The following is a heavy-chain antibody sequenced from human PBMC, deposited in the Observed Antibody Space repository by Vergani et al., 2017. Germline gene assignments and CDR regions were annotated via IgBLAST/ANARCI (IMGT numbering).Heavy chain of an antibody. CDR3: ARDRGRRITIFGVVSPYYMDV. CDR2: ISAYNGNT. D-gene: IGHD3-3*01. V-gene: IGHV1-18*01. Sequence: QVQLVQSGAEVKKPGASVKVSCKASGYTFTSYGISWVRQAPGQGLEWMGLISAYNGNTNYAQKLQGRVTMTTDTSTSTAYMELRSLRSDDTAVYYCARDRGRRITIFGVVSPYYMDVWGKGTTVTVSS. CDR1: GYTFTSYG. J-gene: IGHJ6*03.